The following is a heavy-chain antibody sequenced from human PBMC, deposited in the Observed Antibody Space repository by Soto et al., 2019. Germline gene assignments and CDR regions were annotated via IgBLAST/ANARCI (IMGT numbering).Heavy chain of an antibody. CDR1: VGTFSSYI. D-gene: IGHD3-3*01. V-gene: IGHV1-69*06. CDR2: IIPIFGTA. CDR3: AINFRHGEPPFDY. J-gene: IGHJ4*02. Sequence: QVQLVQSGAEVQKPGSSVKVSCKASVGTFSSYIISWVRQAPGQGLEWMGGIIPIFGTANYAQNFQGRVTITAEKSTSTDYMELSSLRSDDTAVYYCAINFRHGEPPFDYWGQGTLVTVSS.